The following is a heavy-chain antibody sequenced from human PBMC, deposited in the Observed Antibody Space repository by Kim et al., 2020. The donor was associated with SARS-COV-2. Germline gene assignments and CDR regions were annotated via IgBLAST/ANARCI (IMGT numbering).Heavy chain of an antibody. D-gene: IGHD2-15*01. CDR3: ARHRGRVVGKYYFDY. Sequence: PSLKSRVTISVDTSKNQFSLKLSSVTAADTAVYYCARHRGRVVGKYYFDYWGQGTLVTVSS. V-gene: IGHV4-59*08. J-gene: IGHJ4*02.